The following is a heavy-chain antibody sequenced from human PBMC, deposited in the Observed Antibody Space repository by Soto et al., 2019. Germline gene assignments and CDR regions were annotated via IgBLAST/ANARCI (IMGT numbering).Heavy chain of an antibody. V-gene: IGHV1-69*02. D-gene: IGHD6-19*01. CDR1: GGTFSSYT. CDR2: IIPILGIA. Sequence: QVQLVQSGAGVKKPGSSVKVSCKASGGTFSSYTISWVRQAPGQGLEWMGRIIPILGIANYAQKFQGRVTITADKSTSTAYMELSSLRSEDTAVYYCARGFRDSSGRMTAGRYYFDYWGQGTLVTVSS. J-gene: IGHJ4*02. CDR3: ARGFRDSSGRMTAGRYYFDY.